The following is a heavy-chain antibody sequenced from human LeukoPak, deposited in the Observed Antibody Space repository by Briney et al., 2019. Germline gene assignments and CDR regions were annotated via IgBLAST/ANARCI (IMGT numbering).Heavy chain of an antibody. CDR3: ARHGYGYYDSSGYYFGRAFDI. J-gene: IGHJ3*02. Sequence: PSETLSLTCTVSGGSISSYYWSWIRQPPGKGLEWIGSIYYSGSTYYNPSLKSRVTISVDTSKNQFSLKLSSVTAADTAVYYCARHGYGYYDSSGYYFGRAFDIWGQGTMVTVSS. D-gene: IGHD3-22*01. CDR1: GGSISSYY. CDR2: IYYSGST. V-gene: IGHV4-59*05.